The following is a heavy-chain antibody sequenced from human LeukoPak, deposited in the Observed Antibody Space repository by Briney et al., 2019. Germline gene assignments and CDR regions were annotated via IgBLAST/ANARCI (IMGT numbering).Heavy chain of an antibody. V-gene: IGHV4-4*02. D-gene: IGHD3-3*01. Sequence: SETLSLTCAVSGGSISSSNWWSWVRQPPGKGLEWIGEIYHSGSTNYNTSLKSRVTISVDMSKNQFSLRVTSVTAADTAVYYCARSWGYDFWTGNLLDYWGQGTLVSVSS. CDR2: IYHSGST. CDR3: ARSWGYDFWTGNLLDY. J-gene: IGHJ4*02. CDR1: GGSISSSNW.